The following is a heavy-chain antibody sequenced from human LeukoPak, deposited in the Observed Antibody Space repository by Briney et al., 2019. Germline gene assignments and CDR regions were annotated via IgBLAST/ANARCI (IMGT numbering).Heavy chain of an antibody. Sequence: SETLSLTCTVSGGSISSYYWSWIRQPPGKGLEWIGYIYYSGSTNYNPSLKSRVTISVDTSRNQFSLKLSSVTAADTAVYYCAREIHGDYYFDYWGQGTLVTVSS. CDR2: IYYSGST. J-gene: IGHJ4*02. V-gene: IGHV4-59*01. CDR1: GGSISSYY. CDR3: AREIHGDYYFDY. D-gene: IGHD3-3*01.